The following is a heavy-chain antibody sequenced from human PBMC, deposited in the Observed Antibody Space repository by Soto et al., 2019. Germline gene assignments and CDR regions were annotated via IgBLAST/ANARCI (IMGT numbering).Heavy chain of an antibody. Sequence: QVQLVQSGAEVKKPGSSVKVSCKASGRTFSTYTISWVRQAPGQGLEWMGRIIPILGIANYAQKFQGRVTITADKSTSTAYMELSSLRSEDTAVYYCASRSTVVVAATEAFDYWGQGTLVTVSS. J-gene: IGHJ4*02. V-gene: IGHV1-69*02. CDR1: GRTFSTYT. CDR3: ASRSTVVVAATEAFDY. CDR2: IIPILGIA. D-gene: IGHD2-15*01.